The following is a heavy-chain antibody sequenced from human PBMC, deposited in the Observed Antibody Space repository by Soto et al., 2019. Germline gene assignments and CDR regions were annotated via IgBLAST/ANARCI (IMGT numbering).Heavy chain of an antibody. V-gene: IGHV4-59*08. Sequence: SETLSLTCTVSGGSISSYYWSWIRQPPGKGLEWIGYIYYSGSTNYNPSLKSRVTISVDTSKNQFSLKLSSVTAADTAVYYCARLGSYCSSTSCYWFWFDPWGQGTLVTVSS. D-gene: IGHD2-2*01. J-gene: IGHJ5*02. CDR2: IYYSGST. CDR3: ARLGSYCSSTSCYWFWFDP. CDR1: GGSISSYY.